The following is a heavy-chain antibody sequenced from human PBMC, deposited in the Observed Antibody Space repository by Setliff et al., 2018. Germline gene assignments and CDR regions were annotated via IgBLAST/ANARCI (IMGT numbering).Heavy chain of an antibody. D-gene: IGHD3-10*01. J-gene: IGHJ4*02. Sequence: SETLSLTCTVSGDSISNYYWNWIRQPAGKGLEWIGRIYVTESTKYNPSLKSRVTLSIDTSKNQFSLKLSSVTAADAPLYYCAASRAYTGAVEEWFLPKTFDFWGQGSPVTVSS. CDR2: IYVTEST. V-gene: IGHV4-4*07. CDR1: GDSISNYY. CDR3: AASRAYTGAVEEWFLPKTFDF.